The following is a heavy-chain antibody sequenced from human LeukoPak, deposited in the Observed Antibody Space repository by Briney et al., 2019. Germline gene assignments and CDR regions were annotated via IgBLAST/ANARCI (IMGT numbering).Heavy chain of an antibody. CDR3: ARGGGVDVLTGFQY. D-gene: IGHD3-9*01. CDR1: GGTFTNYA. CDR2: IIPILDVT. Sequence: ASVKVSCKASGGTFTNYAINWVRQAPGQGLEWMGRIIPILDVTNYAQKFQGRVTITADQSTSTAYMELSSLRSEDTAVYYCARGGGVDVLTGFQYWGQGTLVTVSS. J-gene: IGHJ4*02. V-gene: IGHV1-69*04.